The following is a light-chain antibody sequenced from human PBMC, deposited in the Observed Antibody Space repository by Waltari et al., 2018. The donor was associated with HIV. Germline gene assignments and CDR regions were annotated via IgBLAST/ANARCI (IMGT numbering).Light chain of an antibody. CDR2: RND. Sequence: SVLTQPPSASGTPGQRVTLSCSGNSSSIGRRTVHWYQQITGTAPNLVIFRNDQRPSGVPDRFSGSKSGTSGSLAISGLQSEDEATYYCATRGDSLSDVLFGGGTRLTVL. J-gene: IGLJ3*02. CDR1: SSSIGRRT. CDR3: ATRGDSLSDVL. V-gene: IGLV1-44*01.